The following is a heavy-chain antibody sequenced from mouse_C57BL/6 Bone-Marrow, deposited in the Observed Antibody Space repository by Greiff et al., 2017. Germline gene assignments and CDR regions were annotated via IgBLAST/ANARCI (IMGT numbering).Heavy chain of an antibody. Sequence: DVMLVESGGGLVKPGGSLKLSCAASGFTFSDYGMHWVRQAPEKGLEWVAYISSGSSTIYYADTVKGRFTISRDNAKNTLFLQMTSLRSEDTAMYYCARSSLLNMDYWGQGTSVTVSS. D-gene: IGHD2-10*01. J-gene: IGHJ4*01. CDR3: ARSSLLNMDY. CDR1: GFTFSDYG. CDR2: ISSGSSTI. V-gene: IGHV5-17*01.